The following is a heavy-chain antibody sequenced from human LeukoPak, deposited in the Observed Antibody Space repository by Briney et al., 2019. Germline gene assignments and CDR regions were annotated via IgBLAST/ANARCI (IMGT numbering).Heavy chain of an antibody. Sequence: GGSLRLSCAASGFTFCTSWMTWVRQAPGKGLEWVANIKADGSEKYYVDSVRGRFTISRDNAKNSLSLQMNSLRADDTAVYYCARHWEWAFDIWGQGTMVTVSS. CDR1: GFTFCTSW. CDR2: IKADGSEK. J-gene: IGHJ3*02. CDR3: ARHWEWAFDI. D-gene: IGHD7-27*01. V-gene: IGHV3-7*01.